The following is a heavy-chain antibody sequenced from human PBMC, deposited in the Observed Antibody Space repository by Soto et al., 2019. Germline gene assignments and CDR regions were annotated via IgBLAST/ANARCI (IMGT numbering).Heavy chain of an antibody. D-gene: IGHD3-3*01. CDR1: GFNFRTFG. CDR2: ISPSGGST. CDR3: DKGYAFWSGLYFFDD. V-gene: IGHV3-23*01. J-gene: IGHJ4*01. Sequence: PGGSQSLSCVASGFNFRTFGMNWVRQAPGKGLDWVSTISPSGGSTYYADSVKGRFTISRDNSKNTLYLEMNSLRVEDTALYYCDKGYAFWSGLYFFDDWGHGTRVTVSS.